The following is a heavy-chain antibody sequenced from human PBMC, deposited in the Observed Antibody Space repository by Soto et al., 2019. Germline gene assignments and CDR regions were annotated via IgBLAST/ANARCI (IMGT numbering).Heavy chain of an antibody. CDR3: ARPRRVAVADSFDY. CDR1: GGSFSGYY. Sequence: SETLSLTCAVYGGSFSGYYWSWIRQPPGKGLEWIGEINHSGSANYNPSLKSRVTISVDTSKNQFSLKLSSATAADTAVYYCARPRRVAVADSFDYWGQGTLVTVSS. V-gene: IGHV4-34*01. D-gene: IGHD6-19*01. J-gene: IGHJ4*02. CDR2: INHSGSA.